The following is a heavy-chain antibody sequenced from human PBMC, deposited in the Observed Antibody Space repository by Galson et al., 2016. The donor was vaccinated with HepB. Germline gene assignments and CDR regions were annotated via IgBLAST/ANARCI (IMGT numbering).Heavy chain of an antibody. V-gene: IGHV7-4-1*02. CDR1: GYTFTTYA. CDR3: ARDPYCDSTGCSVYNWFDP. Sequence: SVKVSCKASGYTFTTYAMNWVRQAPGQGLEWMGWINTNTGNPTYTQGFTGRFVFSLDTSVSTAYLQISSLKAEDTAVYYCARDPYCDSTGCSVYNWFDPWGQGTLVTVSS. D-gene: IGHD2-2*01. J-gene: IGHJ5*02. CDR2: INTNTGNP.